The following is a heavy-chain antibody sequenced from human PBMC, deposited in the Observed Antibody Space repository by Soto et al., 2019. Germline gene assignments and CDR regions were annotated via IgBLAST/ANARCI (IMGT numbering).Heavy chain of an antibody. Sequence: QLQLQESGPGLVKPSETLSLTCTVSGGSISSSSYYWGWIRQPPGKGLEWIGSIYYSGSTYYNPSLKSRVTISVDTSKNQFSLKLSSVTAADTAVYYCARHLPGAKLDPWGQGTLVTVSS. J-gene: IGHJ5*02. V-gene: IGHV4-39*01. CDR3: ARHLPGAKLDP. CDR1: GGSISSSSYY. CDR2: IYYSGST.